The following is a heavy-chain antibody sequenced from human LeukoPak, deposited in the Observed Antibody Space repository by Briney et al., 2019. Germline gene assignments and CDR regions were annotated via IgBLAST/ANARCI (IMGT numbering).Heavy chain of an antibody. CDR1: GYSFTSCW. D-gene: IGHD3-10*01. Sequence: GEPLKISCKGSGYSFTSCWIGWVRQMPGKGLEWMGIIYPGDSDTRYSPSFQGQVTISADKSISTAYLQWSSLKASDTAMYYCARRMVRGVIITAFDYWGQGTLVTVSS. V-gene: IGHV5-51*01. J-gene: IGHJ4*02. CDR2: IYPGDSDT. CDR3: ARRMVRGVIITAFDY.